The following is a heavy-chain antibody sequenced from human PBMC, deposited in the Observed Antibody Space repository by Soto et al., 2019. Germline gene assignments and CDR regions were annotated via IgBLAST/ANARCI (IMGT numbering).Heavy chain of an antibody. CDR3: AKDRHYGSGTYSDSYLDY. D-gene: IGHD3-10*01. CDR2: ISGSGGTT. V-gene: IGHV3-23*01. J-gene: IGHJ4*02. Sequence: EVQLLESGGGLVQPGGSLRLSCGGSGFTFNSYAMTWVRQAPGKGLEWVSAISGSGGTTYYANSVKGRFTISRDQSKDTLYLQMNRLRAEDTAICYCAKDRHYGSGTYSDSYLDYWGQGTLVTVSS. CDR1: GFTFNSYA.